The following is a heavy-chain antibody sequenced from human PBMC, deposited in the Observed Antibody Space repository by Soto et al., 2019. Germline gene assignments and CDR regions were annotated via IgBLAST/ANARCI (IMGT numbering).Heavy chain of an antibody. CDR2: IYYSGST. CDR3: ARLAGDLPVDSSSQSDY. D-gene: IGHD6-13*01. J-gene: IGHJ4*02. Sequence: PSETLSLTCTVSGGSISSYYWSWIRQPPGKGLEWIGYIYYSGSTNYNPSLKSRVTISVDTSKNQFSLKLSSVTAADTAVYYCARLAGDLPVDSSSQSDYWGQGTLVTVS. V-gene: IGHV4-59*08. CDR1: GGSISSYY.